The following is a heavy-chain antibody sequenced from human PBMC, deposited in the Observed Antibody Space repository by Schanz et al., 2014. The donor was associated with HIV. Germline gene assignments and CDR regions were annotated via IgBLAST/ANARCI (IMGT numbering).Heavy chain of an antibody. CDR3: YGDESGY. CDR1: GFTFSTYA. D-gene: IGHD4-17*01. J-gene: IGHJ4*02. CDR2: ISYDGSNK. Sequence: QVQLVESGGGVVQPGRSLRVSCAASGFTFSTYAMHWARQAPGKGLEWVAVISYDGSNKYYADSVKGRFTISRDNSKNTLYLQMNSLRAEDTAVYYCYGDESGYWGQGTLVTVSS. V-gene: IGHV3-33*05.